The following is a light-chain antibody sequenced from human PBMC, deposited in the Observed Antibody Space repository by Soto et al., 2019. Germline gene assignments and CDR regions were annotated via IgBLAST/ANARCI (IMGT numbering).Light chain of an antibody. CDR1: QSVNNNY. J-gene: IGKJ5*01. CDR3: QQRSNWPIT. V-gene: IGKV3D-20*02. CDR2: DAS. Sequence: DIVLTQSPGTLSLSPGERATLSCRAGQSVNNNYLAWYQQRPGQAPRLLIYDASNRATGIPARFSGSGSGTDFTLTISSLEPEDFAVYYCQQRSNWPITFGQGTRLEIK.